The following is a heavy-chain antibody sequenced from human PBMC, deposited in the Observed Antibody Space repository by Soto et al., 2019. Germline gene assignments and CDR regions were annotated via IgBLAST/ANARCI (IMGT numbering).Heavy chain of an antibody. V-gene: IGHV4-4*02. Sequence: SETLSLTCAVSGGSISSSSWWSWVRQPPGKGLEWIGEIFHSGSTNYNPSLKSRVTISVDKSKNQFSLKLSSVTAADTAMYYCARDRYDFWSGFPGTFDYWGQGTLVTVSS. CDR3: ARDRYDFWSGFPGTFDY. J-gene: IGHJ4*02. CDR2: IFHSGST. CDR1: GGSISSSSW. D-gene: IGHD3-3*01.